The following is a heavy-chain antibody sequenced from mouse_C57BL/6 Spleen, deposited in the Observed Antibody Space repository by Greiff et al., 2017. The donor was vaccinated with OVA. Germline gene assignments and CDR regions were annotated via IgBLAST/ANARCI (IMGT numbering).Heavy chain of an antibody. D-gene: IGHD1-1*01. J-gene: IGHJ3*01. Sequence: QVQLQQPGAELVKPGASVKMSCKASGYTFTSYWITWVKQRPGQGLEWIGDIYPGSGSTNYNETFKSKATLTVDTSSSTAYMQLSSLTSEDSAVYYCARGGYYGSSPWFAYWGQGTLVSVSA. CDR1: GYTFTSYW. CDR2: IYPGSGST. CDR3: ARGGYYGSSPWFAY. V-gene: IGHV1-55*01.